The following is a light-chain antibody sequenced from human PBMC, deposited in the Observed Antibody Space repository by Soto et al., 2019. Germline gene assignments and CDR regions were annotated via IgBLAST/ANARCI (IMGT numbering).Light chain of an antibody. J-gene: IGLJ2*01. V-gene: IGLV1-51*01. Sequence: QSVLTQPPSVSAAPGQTVTISCSGSSSNIGNNYVSWYQQLPGTAPKLLIYDNNKRPSGIPDRFSGSKSGTSATLGITGLQTGHEADYYCGTWDSSLSAGVFGGGTKLTVL. CDR1: SSNIGNNY. CDR3: GTWDSSLSAGV. CDR2: DNN.